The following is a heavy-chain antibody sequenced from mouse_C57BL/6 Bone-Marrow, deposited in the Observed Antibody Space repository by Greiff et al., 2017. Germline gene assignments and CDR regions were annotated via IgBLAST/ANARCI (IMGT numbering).Heavy chain of an antibody. Sequence: EVKVVESGGGLVQPGGSLSLSCAASGYTFTDYYMSWVRQPPGKALEWLGVIRNKANGYTTEYSASVKGRFTISKDNTQRNLYLHMLTLRAEEIDSYYSARYYYDFDDWGTGTTLTVSS. CDR3: ARYYYDFDD. CDR1: GYTFTDYY. D-gene: IGHD1-1*01. J-gene: IGHJ2*01. CDR2: IRNKANGYTT. V-gene: IGHV7-3*01.